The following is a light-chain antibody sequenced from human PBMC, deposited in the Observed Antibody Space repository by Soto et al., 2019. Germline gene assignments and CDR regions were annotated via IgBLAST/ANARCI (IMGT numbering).Light chain of an antibody. Sequence: IQVTQSPSTLSASVGDTVTVTCRASQSVSGWLAWYQQKPGEAPKLLIYKASTLKSGVPSRFSGSGSGTEFTLTISSLQPDDFATYYCQHYNSYSEAFGQGTKVDIK. CDR2: KAS. J-gene: IGKJ1*01. CDR1: QSVSGW. CDR3: QHYNSYSEA. V-gene: IGKV1-5*03.